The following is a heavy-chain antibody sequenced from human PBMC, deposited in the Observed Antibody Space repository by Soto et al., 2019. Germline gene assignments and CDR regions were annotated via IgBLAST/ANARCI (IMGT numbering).Heavy chain of an antibody. CDR3: AGDLLRFRRTGVVRGYAFDI. V-gene: IGHV3-11*01. CDR1: GFTFSDYY. CDR2: ISSSGSTI. Sequence: PGGSLRLSCAASGFTFSDYYMSWIRQAPGKGLEWVSYISSSGSTIYYADAVKGRFTISRDNAKNLLYLQMNSLRAEDTAVYYCAGDLLRFRRTGVVRGYAFDIWGQGTMVTVSS. J-gene: IGHJ3*02. D-gene: IGHD5-12*01.